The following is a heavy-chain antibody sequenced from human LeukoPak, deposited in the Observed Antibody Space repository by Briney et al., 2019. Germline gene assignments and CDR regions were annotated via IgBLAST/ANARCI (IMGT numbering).Heavy chain of an antibody. CDR3: ARHSGMAAGDY. D-gene: IGHD6-13*01. J-gene: IGHJ4*02. Sequence: SETLSLTCAVSGYSISSGYYWDWVRQPPGKGLEWIGTIYHSGSTYYNPSLKSRVTISVDTSKNQFSLKLSSVTAADTAVYYCARHSGMAAGDYWGQGTLVTVSS. V-gene: IGHV4-38-2*01. CDR2: IYHSGST. CDR1: GYSISSGYY.